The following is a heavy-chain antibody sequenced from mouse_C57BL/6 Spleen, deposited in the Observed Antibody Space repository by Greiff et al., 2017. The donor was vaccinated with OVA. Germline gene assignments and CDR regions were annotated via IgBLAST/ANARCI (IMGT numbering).Heavy chain of an antibody. V-gene: IGHV1-61*01. Sequence: VQLQQPGAELVRPGSSVKLSCKASGYTFTSYWMDWVKQRPGQGLEWIGNIYPSDSETHYNQKFKDKATLTVDKSSSTAYMQLSSLTSEDSAVYYCARSHYDYDWFAYWGQGTLVTVSA. CDR1: GYTFTSYW. CDR2: IYPSDSET. CDR3: ARSHYDYDWFAY. J-gene: IGHJ3*01. D-gene: IGHD2-4*01.